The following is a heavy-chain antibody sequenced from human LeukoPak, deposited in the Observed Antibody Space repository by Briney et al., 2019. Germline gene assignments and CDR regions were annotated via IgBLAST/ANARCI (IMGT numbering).Heavy chain of an antibody. CDR3: ARQQRQGWLRSGVDY. CDR1: GGSISGYY. J-gene: IGHJ4*02. Sequence: SGTLSLTCTVSGGSISGYYWSWIRQPPGKGLEWIWDIYYSGSTNYNPSLKSRVTISVDTSKNQFSLKLSSVTAADTAVYYCARQQRQGWLRSGVDYWGQGTLVTVSS. D-gene: IGHD5-12*01. V-gene: IGHV4-59*08. CDR2: IYYSGST.